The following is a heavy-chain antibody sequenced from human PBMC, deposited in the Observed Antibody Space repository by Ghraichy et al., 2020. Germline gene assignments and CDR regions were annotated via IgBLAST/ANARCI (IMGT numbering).Heavy chain of an antibody. D-gene: IGHD3-3*01. CDR1: GFTFSSYG. J-gene: IGHJ6*02. V-gene: IGHV3-33*01. CDR3: ARDRSSLQDFWSGYSSDYYGMDV. CDR2: IWYDGSNK. Sequence: GGSLRLSCAASGFTFSSYGMHWVRQAPGKGLEWVAVIWYDGSNKYYADSVKGRFTISRDNSKNTLYLQMNSLRAEDTAVYYCARDRSSLQDFWSGYSSDYYGMDVWGQGTTVTVSS.